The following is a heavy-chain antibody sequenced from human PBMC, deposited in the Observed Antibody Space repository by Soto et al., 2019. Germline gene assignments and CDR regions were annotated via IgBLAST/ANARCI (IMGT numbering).Heavy chain of an antibody. V-gene: IGHV3-23*01. CDR1: GFTFSSYA. CDR3: AKNKDGAMKKKRDY. Sequence: EVQLLESGGGLVQPGGSLRLSCAASGFTFSSYAMSWVRQAPGKGLEWVSGISNSGGSTYYADSVKGRFTISRDNSRNTLYLQLNSLTAEDMAVYYCAKNKDGAMKKKRDYWGQGTLVTVSS. J-gene: IGHJ4*02. CDR2: ISNSGGST. D-gene: IGHD1-26*01.